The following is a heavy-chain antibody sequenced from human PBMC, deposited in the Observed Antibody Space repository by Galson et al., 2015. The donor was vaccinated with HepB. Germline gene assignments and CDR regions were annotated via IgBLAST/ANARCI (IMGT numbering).Heavy chain of an antibody. CDR1: GFTFSSYS. D-gene: IGHD4-17*01. Sequence: SLRLSCAASGFTFSSYSMNWVRQAPGKGLELVSSISSSSSYIYYADSVKGRFTISRDNAKNSLYLQMNSLRAEDTAVYYCARDVWGDYEIEKFDYWGQGTLVTVSS. V-gene: IGHV3-21*01. J-gene: IGHJ4*02. CDR3: ARDVWGDYEIEKFDY. CDR2: ISSSSSYI.